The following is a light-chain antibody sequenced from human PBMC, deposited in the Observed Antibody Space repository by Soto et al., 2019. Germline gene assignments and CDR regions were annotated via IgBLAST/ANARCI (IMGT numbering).Light chain of an antibody. CDR2: MIS. V-gene: IGKV2-30*01. Sequence: VVMTQSPLSLTVTLGQSASISCRSSQSPVISGGNTLLSWFHQRPGQPPRRLIYMISDRDSGVPDRFSGSGSETEFTLKISRVEAEDAGVYYCMQGASWPYTFGRGTKLEI. CDR3: MQGASWPYT. CDR1: QSPVISGGNTL. J-gene: IGKJ2*01.